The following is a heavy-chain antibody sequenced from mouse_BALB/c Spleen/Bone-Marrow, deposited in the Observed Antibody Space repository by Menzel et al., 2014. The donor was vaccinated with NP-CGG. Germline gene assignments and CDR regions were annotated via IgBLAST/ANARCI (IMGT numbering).Heavy chain of an antibody. CDR2: INPYNDGT. CDR1: GYTFTSYV. V-gene: IGHV1-14*01. J-gene: IGHJ4*01. Sequence: LQESGPELVKPGASVKMPCKASGYTFTSYVMHWVKQMPGQGLEWIGYINPYNDGTKYNEKFKGKATLTSDKSSSTAYMELSSLTSEDSAVYYCARGGYYGYYAMDYWGQGTSVTVSS. CDR3: ARGGYYGYYAMDY. D-gene: IGHD1-2*01.